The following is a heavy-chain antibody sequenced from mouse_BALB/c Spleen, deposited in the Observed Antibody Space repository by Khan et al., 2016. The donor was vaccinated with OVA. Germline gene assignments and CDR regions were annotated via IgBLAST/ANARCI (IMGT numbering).Heavy chain of an antibody. Sequence: EVQLVESGGDLVKTGGSLKLSCAASGFTFSSYGMSWVRQTPDKRLEWVATISTGGHYTYYIDCVKGRFTISRDNAKNTLYLQMTSLRSEDTAMYYCARLAYYYNSEGFAYWGQGTLVTVSA. CDR3: ARLAYYYNSEGFAY. J-gene: IGHJ3*01. D-gene: IGHD1-1*02. CDR1: GFTFSSYG. CDR2: ISTGGHYT. V-gene: IGHV5-6*01.